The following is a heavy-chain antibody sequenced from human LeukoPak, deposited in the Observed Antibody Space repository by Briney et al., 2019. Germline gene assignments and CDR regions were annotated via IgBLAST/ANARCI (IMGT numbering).Heavy chain of an antibody. CDR1: GLTFSSYA. D-gene: IGHD4-23*01. Sequence: AGGSLRLSCAASGLTFSSYAMSWVRQAPGKGLEWVSAMSGSGGSTYYADSVKGRFNISRDNAKNSLYLQMNSLRAEDTAVYYCARGLQDYGGNRNYFDYWGQGTLVTVSS. CDR3: ARGLQDYGGNRNYFDY. V-gene: IGHV3-23*01. J-gene: IGHJ4*02. CDR2: MSGSGGST.